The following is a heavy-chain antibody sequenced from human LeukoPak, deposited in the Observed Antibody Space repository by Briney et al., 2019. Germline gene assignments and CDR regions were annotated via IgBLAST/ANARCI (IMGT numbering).Heavy chain of an antibody. CDR2: IYYSGST. CDR1: GGSISSYY. Sequence: PSETLSLTCTVSGGSISSYYWSWIRQPPGKGLEWIGYIYYSGSTNYNPSLKSRVTISVDTSKNQFSLKLSSVTAADTAAYYCARAHLAAAGPPYYYYYGMDVWGQGTTVTVSS. D-gene: IGHD6-13*01. V-gene: IGHV4-59*01. J-gene: IGHJ6*02. CDR3: ARAHLAAAGPPYYYYYGMDV.